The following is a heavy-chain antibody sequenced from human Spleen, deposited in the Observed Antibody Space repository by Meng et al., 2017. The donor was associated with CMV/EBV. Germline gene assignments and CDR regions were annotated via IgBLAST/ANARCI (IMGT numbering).Heavy chain of an antibody. CDR3: VRDDSTGYYYFDY. CDR2: INSDGGTT. V-gene: IGHV3-74*01. Sequence: GESLKISCVASGFTFRNYWMHWVGQAPGKGLVWVSRINSDGGTTIYADSVKGRFTISRDNAKNSLYLQMSSLRAEDTAVFYCVRDDSTGYYYFDYWGQGTLVTVSS. CDR1: GFTFRNYW. D-gene: IGHD3-22*01. J-gene: IGHJ4*02.